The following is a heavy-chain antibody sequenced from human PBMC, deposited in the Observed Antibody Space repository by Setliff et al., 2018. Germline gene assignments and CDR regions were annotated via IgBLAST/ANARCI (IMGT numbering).Heavy chain of an antibody. D-gene: IGHD6-13*01. CDR2: IEQDGREK. V-gene: IGHV3-7*03. CDR3: AREPWQQLVVDY. Sequence: GGSLRLSCVVSGFNFSNYWMSWVRQVPGKGLEWVANIEQDGREKNYADSVKGRFTISRDNVRSSLFLQMNSLRVEDTAVYYCAREPWQQLVVDYWGQGTLVTVSS. CDR1: GFNFSNYW. J-gene: IGHJ4*02.